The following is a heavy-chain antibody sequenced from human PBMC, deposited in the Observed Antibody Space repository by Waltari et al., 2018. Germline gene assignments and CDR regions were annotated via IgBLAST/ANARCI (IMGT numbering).Heavy chain of an antibody. Sequence: QLQLQQWGAGLLKPSETLSLTCAVYGGSFSGYYWSWIRQPPGKGLVWIGEINHSGSTNYNPSLKSRVTISVDTSKNQFSLKLSSVTAADTAVYYCARRWYAILYYFDYWGQGTLVTVSS. CDR2: INHSGST. V-gene: IGHV4-34*01. J-gene: IGHJ4*02. CDR3: ARRWYAILYYFDY. CDR1: GGSFSGYY. D-gene: IGHD2-8*01.